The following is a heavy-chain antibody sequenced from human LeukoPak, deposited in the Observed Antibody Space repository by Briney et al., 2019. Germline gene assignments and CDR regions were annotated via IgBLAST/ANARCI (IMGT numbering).Heavy chain of an antibody. J-gene: IGHJ6*03. V-gene: IGHV1-18*01. CDR1: GYTFTTYN. CDR3: AREYYDILTGPDEYYYYYMDV. D-gene: IGHD3-9*01. Sequence: ASVKVSCKASGYTFTTYNINWVRQAPGQGLEWMGWISGYNGNTNYAQKLQGRVTMTTDTSTSTAYMELRSLRSDDTAVYYCAREYYDILTGPDEYYYYYMDVWGKGTTVTISS. CDR2: ISGYNGNT.